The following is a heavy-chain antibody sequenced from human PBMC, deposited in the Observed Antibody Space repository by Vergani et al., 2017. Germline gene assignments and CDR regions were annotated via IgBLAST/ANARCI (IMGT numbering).Heavy chain of an antibody. CDR2: IIPILGIA. D-gene: IGHD2-15*01. CDR1: GGTFSSYT. CDR3: ARGSCSGGSCYSWWFDP. J-gene: IGHJ5*02. V-gene: IGHV1-69*02. Sequence: QVQLVQSGAEVKKPGSSVKVSCKASGGTFSSYTISWVRPAPGQGLEWMGRIIPILGIANYAQKFQGRVTITADKSTSTAYMELSSLRSEDTAVYYCARGSCSGGSCYSWWFDPWGQGTLVTVSS.